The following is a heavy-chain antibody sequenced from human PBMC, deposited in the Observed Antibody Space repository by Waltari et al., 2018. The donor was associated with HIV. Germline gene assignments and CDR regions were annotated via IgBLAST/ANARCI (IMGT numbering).Heavy chain of an antibody. Sequence: VQLQESAPALVKPSQTLSLTCTVSGAAISSGSSHWRLVRPPAGKGLEWIGRSYTSGSTNYNPSLKSRVTISVDTSKNQFSLKLSSVTAADAAVYYCAREGVLIAVAGSAFDIWGQGTMVTVSS. V-gene: IGHV4-61*02. J-gene: IGHJ3*02. D-gene: IGHD6-19*01. CDR2: SYTSGST. CDR1: GAAISSGSSH. CDR3: AREGVLIAVAGSAFDI.